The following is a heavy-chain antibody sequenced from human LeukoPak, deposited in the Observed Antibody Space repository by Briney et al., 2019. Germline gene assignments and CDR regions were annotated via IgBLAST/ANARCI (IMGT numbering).Heavy chain of an antibody. V-gene: IGHV3-74*01. D-gene: IGHD3-3*01. CDR3: AKDHYWSIDY. CDR1: GFDFSSNW. CDR2: IKGDGIST. J-gene: IGHJ4*02. Sequence: GGTLRLYCAASGFDFSSNWMHWVRHAPGQGLVWVSRIKGDGISTNYADSVKSRFTNSRDIAKNTLYLQMNSLRAEDTGVYYCAKDHYWSIDYWGRGTLVTVSS.